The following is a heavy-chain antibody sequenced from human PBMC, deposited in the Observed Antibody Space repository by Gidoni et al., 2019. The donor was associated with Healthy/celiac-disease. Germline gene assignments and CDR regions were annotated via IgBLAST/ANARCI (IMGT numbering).Heavy chain of an antibody. J-gene: IGHJ6*02. D-gene: IGHD6-13*01. V-gene: IGHV4-59*01. Sequence: QVQLQESGPGLVKPSETLSLTCTVSGGSISSYYWSWIRQHPGKGLEWIGYIYHVGSPNYNPSLKSRVTISVDTSKNQFSLKLSSVTAADTAVYYCARGVEPAGTLYYYCYGMDVWGQGTTGTVSS. CDR3: ARGVEPAGTLYYYCYGMDV. CDR2: IYHVGSP. CDR1: GGSISSYY.